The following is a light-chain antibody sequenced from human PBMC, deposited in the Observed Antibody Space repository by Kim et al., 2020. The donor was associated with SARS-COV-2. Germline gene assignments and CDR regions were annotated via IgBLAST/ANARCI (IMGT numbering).Light chain of an antibody. CDR1: QSVLYSSNNKNY. Sequence: DIVMTQSPDSLAVSLGERATINCKSSQSVLYSSNNKNYLAWYQQHPGQPPKLLIYWASTRGSGVPDRFSGSGSGTDFTLTISSLQAEDVAIYFCQQYFCTPYTFGQGTKLEI. CDR2: WAS. J-gene: IGKJ2*01. CDR3: QQYFCTPYT. V-gene: IGKV4-1*01.